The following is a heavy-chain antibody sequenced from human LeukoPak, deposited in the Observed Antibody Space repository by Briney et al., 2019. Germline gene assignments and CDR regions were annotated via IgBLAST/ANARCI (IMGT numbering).Heavy chain of an antibody. CDR1: GGSISSYY. J-gene: IGHJ4*02. V-gene: IGHV4-59*01. CDR2: IYYSGST. D-gene: IGHD5-12*01. Sequence: KPSETLFLTCTVSGGSISSYYWSWIRQPPGKGLEWIGYIYYSGSTNYNPSLKSRVTISVDTSKKQFSLKLRSVTAADTAVYYCARVSGYDWESFYDYWGQGTLVTVSS. CDR3: ARVSGYDWESFYDY.